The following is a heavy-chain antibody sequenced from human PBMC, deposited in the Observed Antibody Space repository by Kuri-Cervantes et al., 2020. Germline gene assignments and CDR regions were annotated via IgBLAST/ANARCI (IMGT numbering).Heavy chain of an antibody. V-gene: IGHV3-33*06. J-gene: IGHJ5*02. CDR2: IWYDGSNK. D-gene: IGHD6-19*01. Sequence: GESLKISCAASGFTFSSYGMHWVRQAPGKGLAWVAVIWYDGSNKYYADSVKGRFTITRDNSKNTLYLQMNSLRAEDTAVYYCVKEGGMGSVWYYYNWFDAWGQGARVTVSS. CDR1: GFTFSSYG. CDR3: VKEGGMGSVWYYYNWFDA.